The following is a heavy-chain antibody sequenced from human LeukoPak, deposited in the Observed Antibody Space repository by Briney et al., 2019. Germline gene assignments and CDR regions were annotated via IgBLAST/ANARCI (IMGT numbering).Heavy chain of an antibody. CDR2: MNPNSGNT. CDR3: AREVRAAAGPHHNWFDP. CDR1: GYTFTGYY. V-gene: IGHV1-8*02. J-gene: IGHJ5*02. D-gene: IGHD6-13*01. Sequence: ASVNVSCKASGYTFTGYYMHWVRQATGQGLEWMGWMNPNSGNTGYAQKFQGRVTMTRNTSISTAYMELSSLRSEDTAVYYCAREVRAAAGPHHNWFDPWGQGTLVTVSS.